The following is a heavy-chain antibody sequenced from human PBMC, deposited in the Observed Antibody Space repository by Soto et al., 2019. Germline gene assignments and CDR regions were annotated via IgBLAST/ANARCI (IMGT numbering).Heavy chain of an antibody. J-gene: IGHJ4*02. CDR3: AKVDGSGSYYPFDY. V-gene: IGHV3-23*01. CDR1: GFTFSSYA. Sequence: EVQLLESGGGLVQPGGSLRLSCAASGFTFSSYAMSWVRQAPGKGLKWVSGISGSGGTTYYADSVKGRFTISRDNSKNTLYLQMNSLRAEDMAVYYCAKVDGSGSYYPFDYWGQGTLVTVSS. CDR2: ISGSGGTT. D-gene: IGHD3-10*01.